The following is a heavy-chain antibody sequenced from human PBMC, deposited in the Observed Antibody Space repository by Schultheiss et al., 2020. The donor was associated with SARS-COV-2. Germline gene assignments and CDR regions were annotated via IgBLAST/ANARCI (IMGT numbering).Heavy chain of an antibody. CDR3: ARDDYYYGMDV. Sequence: GGSLRLSCAASGFTFSSYEMNWVRQAPGKGLEWVSYISSSGSTIYYADSVKGRFTISRDNAKNSLYLQMNSLRAEDTAVYYCARDDYYYGMDVWGQGTTVTVSS. CDR1: GFTFSSYE. V-gene: IGHV3-48*03. J-gene: IGHJ6*02. CDR2: ISSSGSTI.